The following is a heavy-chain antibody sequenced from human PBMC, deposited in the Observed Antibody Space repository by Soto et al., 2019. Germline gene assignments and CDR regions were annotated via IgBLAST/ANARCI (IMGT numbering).Heavy chain of an antibody. CDR3: AKELIEGGSYCGVVDH. Sequence: EVQLLESGGGLVEPGGSLRLSCAASGLSFSSYGMSWVRQAPGKGLEWVSGISGSATGTYYADSVKGRFTISRDNSMNXLYLQMNSLRAEDTALYYCAKELIEGGSYCGVVDHWGQGTLVTVSS. V-gene: IGHV3-23*01. CDR2: ISGSATGT. J-gene: IGHJ4*02. D-gene: IGHD1-26*01. CDR1: GLSFSSYG.